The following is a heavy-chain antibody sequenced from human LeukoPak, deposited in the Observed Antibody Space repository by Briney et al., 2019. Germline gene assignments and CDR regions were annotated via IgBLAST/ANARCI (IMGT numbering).Heavy chain of an antibody. J-gene: IGHJ4*02. CDR1: GGSISSYY. Sequence: PSETLSLTCTVSGGSISSYYWSWIRQPPGKGLEWIGYIYTSGSTNYNPSLKSRVTISVDTSKNQFSLKLSSVIAADTAVYYCAATYYYDSSGYYGCDYWGQGTLVTVSS. D-gene: IGHD3-22*01. V-gene: IGHV4-4*09. CDR3: AATYYYDSSGYYGCDY. CDR2: IYTSGST.